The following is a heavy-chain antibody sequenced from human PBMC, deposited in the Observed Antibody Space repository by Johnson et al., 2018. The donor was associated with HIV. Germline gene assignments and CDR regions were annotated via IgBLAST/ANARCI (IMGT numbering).Heavy chain of an antibody. J-gene: IGHJ3*02. V-gene: IGHV3-49*04. D-gene: IGHD2-15*01. CDR1: GFTFGDYA. Sequence: VQLVESVGGLVQPGRSLRLSCTASGFTFGDYAMSWVHQAPGKGLEWVGFIRSKAYGGTTEYAASVKGRFTISRDDSKSIAYLQMNSLKTEDTAVYYCTRVNLLDWDDDAFDIWGQGTMVTVSS. CDR2: IRSKAYGGTT. CDR3: TRVNLLDWDDDAFDI.